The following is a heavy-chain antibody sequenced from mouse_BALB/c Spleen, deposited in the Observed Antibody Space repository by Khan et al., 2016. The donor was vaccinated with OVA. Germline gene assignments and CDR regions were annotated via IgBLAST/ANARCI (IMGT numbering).Heavy chain of an antibody. Sequence: EVELVESGGDLVKPGGSLRLSCAASGFTFSSYGMSWVRQFPDKRLEWVATINSDGYYTYYTDTVTGRFHISRKNAEKTLYLQMSSLKSEDTAIYFCASHLTGSFAYWGQGTLVTVSA. V-gene: IGHV5-6*01. J-gene: IGHJ3*01. CDR3: ASHLTGSFAY. D-gene: IGHD4-1*01. CDR1: GFTFSSYG. CDR2: INSDGYYT.